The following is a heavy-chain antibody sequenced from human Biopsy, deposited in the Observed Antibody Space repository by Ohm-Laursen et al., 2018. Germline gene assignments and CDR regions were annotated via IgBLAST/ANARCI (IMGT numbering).Heavy chain of an antibody. D-gene: IGHD5-12*01. Sequence: TLSLTWAVSGVSINGGRYYWNWIRHHPGKGLEWIGNFFYSANTYYNPSLKSRVTISVDTPKNQFSLKLSSVTAADTAVYYCARLGSGDYFPTFFDFWGQGALVTVSS. V-gene: IGHV4-31*11. CDR2: FFYSANT. CDR1: GVSINGGRYY. J-gene: IGHJ4*02. CDR3: ARLGSGDYFPTFFDF.